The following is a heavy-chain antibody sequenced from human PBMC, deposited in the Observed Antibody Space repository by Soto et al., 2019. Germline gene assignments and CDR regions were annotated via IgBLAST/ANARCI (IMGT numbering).Heavy chain of an antibody. D-gene: IGHD1-26*01. J-gene: IGHJ4*02. CDR2: ISYDGSNK. CDR3: ARLVGATTLYGFDY. CDR1: GFTFSSYA. V-gene: IGHV3-30-3*01. Sequence: QVQLVESGGGVVQPGRSLRLSCAASGFTFSSYAMHWVRQAPGKGLEWVAVISYDGSNKYYADSVKGRFTISRDNSKNTLYMQRSSLRAEDTAVYYCARLVGATTLYGFDYWGQGTLVTVSS.